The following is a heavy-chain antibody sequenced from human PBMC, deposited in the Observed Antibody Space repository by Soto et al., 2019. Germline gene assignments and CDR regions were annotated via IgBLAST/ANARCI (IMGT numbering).Heavy chain of an antibody. V-gene: IGHV4-34*01. D-gene: IGHD3-10*01. CDR3: ARGGGHITMVRGVTPTDY. CDR1: GGSFSGYY. J-gene: IGHJ4*02. Sequence: QVQLQQWGAGLLKPSETLSLTCAVYGGSFSGYYWSWIRQPPGKGLEWIGEINHSGSTNYNPSLKSRVTISVDTSKNQFSLKLSSVPAADTAVYYCARGGGHITMVRGVTPTDYWGQGTLVTVSS. CDR2: INHSGST.